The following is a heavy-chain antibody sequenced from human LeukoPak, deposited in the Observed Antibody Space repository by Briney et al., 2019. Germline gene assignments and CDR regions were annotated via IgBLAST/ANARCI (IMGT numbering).Heavy chain of an antibody. V-gene: IGHV1-8*01. J-gene: IGHJ6*03. CDR1: GYTFISYD. CDR2: MNINSGNT. CDR3: TRDGAHYYYYMDV. D-gene: IGHD3-16*01. Sequence: ASVKVSCKASGYTFISYDINWVRQATGQGLEWMGWMNINSGNTGYAQNFQGRVTMTRDTSISTAYMELSSLTSEDTAVYYCTRDGAHYYYYMDVWGKGTTVTVSS.